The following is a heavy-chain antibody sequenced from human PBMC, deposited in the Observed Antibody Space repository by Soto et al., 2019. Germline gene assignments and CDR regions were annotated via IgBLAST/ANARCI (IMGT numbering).Heavy chain of an antibody. J-gene: IGHJ4*02. CDR1: GGSFSGYY. Sequence: SETLSLTCAVYGGSFSGYYWSWIRQPPGKGLEWIGEIYHSGSTNYNPSLKSRVTISVDTSKNQFSLKLSSVTAADTAVYYCARSLAYYYGSGSYYPFDYWGQGTLVTVSS. CDR2: IYHSGST. CDR3: ARSLAYYYGSGSYYPFDY. V-gene: IGHV4-34*01. D-gene: IGHD3-10*01.